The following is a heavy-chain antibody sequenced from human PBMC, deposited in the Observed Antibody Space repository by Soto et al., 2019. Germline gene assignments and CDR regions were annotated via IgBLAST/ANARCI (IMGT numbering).Heavy chain of an antibody. D-gene: IGHD5-18*01. V-gene: IGHV4-30-4*01. Sequence: QLQLQESGPGLVKPSQTLSLTCTVSGGSISSGDYYWSWIRQPPGKGLEWIGYIYYSGSTYYNPSLKSRVTISVDTSKNQFSLKLSSVTAADTAVYYCAIVQLWDSDYYYYGMDVWGQGTTVTVSS. CDR3: AIVQLWDSDYYYYGMDV. CDR2: IYYSGST. CDR1: GGSISSGDYY. J-gene: IGHJ6*02.